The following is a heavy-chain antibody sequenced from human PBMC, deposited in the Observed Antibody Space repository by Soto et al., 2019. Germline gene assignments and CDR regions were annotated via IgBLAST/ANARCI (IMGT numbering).Heavy chain of an antibody. J-gene: IGHJ5*02. Sequence: SETLSLTCTVSGGSISSGGYYWSWIRQHPGKGLEWIGYIYYSGSTYYNPSLKSRVTISVDTSKNQFSLKLSSVTAADTAVYYCARGSIVAFFWFDPWGQGTLVT. V-gene: IGHV4-31*03. CDR1: GGSISSGGYY. CDR3: ARGSIVAFFWFDP. D-gene: IGHD5-12*01. CDR2: IYYSGST.